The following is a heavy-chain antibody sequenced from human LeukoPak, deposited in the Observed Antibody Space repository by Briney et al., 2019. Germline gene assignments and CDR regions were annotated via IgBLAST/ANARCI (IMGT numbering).Heavy chain of an antibody. CDR2: ISYDGSNK. Sequence: PGGSLRLSCAASGFTFSSYAMLWVRQAPGKGLEWVAVISYDGSNKYYADSVKGRFTISRDNSKNTLYLQMNSLRAEDTAVYYCAREVESGLGYWGQGTLVTVSS. J-gene: IGHJ4*02. V-gene: IGHV3-30-3*01. CDR3: AREVESGLGY. D-gene: IGHD5-24*01. CDR1: GFTFSSYA.